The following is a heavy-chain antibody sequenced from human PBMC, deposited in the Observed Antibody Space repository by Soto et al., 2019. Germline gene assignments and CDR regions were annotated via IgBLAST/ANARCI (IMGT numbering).Heavy chain of an antibody. D-gene: IGHD1-26*01. CDR1: GGSISSGGYY. CDR2: IYYSGST. CDR3: ARVSVGATGYYFDY. Sequence: SETLSLTCTVSGGSISSGGYYWSWVRQHPGKGLEWIGYIYYSGSTYYNPSLKSRVTISVDTSKNQFSLKLSSVTAADTAVYYCARVSVGATGYYFDYWGQGTLVTSPQ. V-gene: IGHV4-31*03. J-gene: IGHJ4*02.